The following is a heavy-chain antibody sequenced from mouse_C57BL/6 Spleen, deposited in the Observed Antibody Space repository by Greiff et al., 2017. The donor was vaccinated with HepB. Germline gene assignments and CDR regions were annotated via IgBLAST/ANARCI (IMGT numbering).Heavy chain of an antibody. CDR1: GFTFSDYG. CDR2: ISSGSSTI. J-gene: IGHJ2*01. D-gene: IGHD1-1*01. CDR3: ARSPITTVSHYCDY. Sequence: DVQLVESGGGLVKPGGSLKLSCAASGFTFSDYGMHWVRQAPEKGLEWVAYISSGSSTIYYADTVQGRFTISRDNAKNTLFLQMTSLRSEDTAMYYCARSPITTVSHYCDYWGQGTTLTVSS. V-gene: IGHV5-17*01.